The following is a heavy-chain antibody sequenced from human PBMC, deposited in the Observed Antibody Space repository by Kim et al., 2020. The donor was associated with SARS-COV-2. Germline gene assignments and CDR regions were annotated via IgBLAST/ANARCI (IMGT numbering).Heavy chain of an antibody. CDR1: GYTFTSYA. CDR3: ARGYDSSGYYGY. CDR2: INAGNGNT. Sequence: ASVKVSCKASGYTFTSYAMHWVRQAPGQRLEWMGWINAGNGNTKYSQKFQGRVTITRDTSASTAYMELSSLRSEDTAVYYCARGYDSSGYYGYWGQGTLVTVSS. V-gene: IGHV1-3*01. D-gene: IGHD3-22*01. J-gene: IGHJ4*02.